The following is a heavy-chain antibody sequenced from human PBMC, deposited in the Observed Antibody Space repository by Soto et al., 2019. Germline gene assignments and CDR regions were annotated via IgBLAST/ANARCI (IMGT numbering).Heavy chain of an antibody. CDR1: GFTFSSYG. Sequence: GGSLRLSCAASGFTFSSYGMHWVRQAPGKGLEWVAVIWYDGSNKYYADSVKGRFTISRDNSKNTLYLQMNSLRAEDTAVYYCASCADYYYDSSGPSDYWGQGTLVTVSS. CDR2: IWYDGSNK. CDR3: ASCADYYYDSSGPSDY. V-gene: IGHV3-33*08. J-gene: IGHJ4*02. D-gene: IGHD3-22*01.